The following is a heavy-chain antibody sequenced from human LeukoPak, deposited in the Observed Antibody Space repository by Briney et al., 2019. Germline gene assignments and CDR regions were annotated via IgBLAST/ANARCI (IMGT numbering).Heavy chain of an antibody. CDR3: AKVGPGYYYDSSGFGYYYYYMDV. D-gene: IGHD3-22*01. CDR1: GFTFSSYG. V-gene: IGHV3-30*02. CDR2: IRYDGSNK. J-gene: IGHJ6*03. Sequence: PGGSLRLSCAASGFTFSSYGMHWVRQAPGKGLEWVAFIRYDGSNKYYADSVKGRLTISRDNSKNTLYLQMNSLRAEDTAVYYCAKVGPGYYYDSSGFGYYYYYMDVWGKGTTVTISS.